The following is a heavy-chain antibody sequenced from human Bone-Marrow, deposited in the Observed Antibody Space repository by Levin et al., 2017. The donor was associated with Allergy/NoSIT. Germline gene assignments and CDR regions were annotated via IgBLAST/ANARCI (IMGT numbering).Heavy chain of an antibody. Sequence: GESLKISCKASGYTFTSYYMHWVRQAPGQGLEWMGIINPSGGSTSYAQKFQGRVTMTRDTSTSTVYMELSSLRSEDTAVYYCARDQWEQQLASTYNWFDPWGQGTLVTVSS. D-gene: IGHD6-13*01. CDR3: ARDQWEQQLASTYNWFDP. CDR1: GYTFTSYY. V-gene: IGHV1-46*01. J-gene: IGHJ5*02. CDR2: INPSGGST.